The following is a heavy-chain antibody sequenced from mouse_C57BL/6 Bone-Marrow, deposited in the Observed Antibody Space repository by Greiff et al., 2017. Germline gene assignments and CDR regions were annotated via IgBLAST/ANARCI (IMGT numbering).Heavy chain of an antibody. Sequence: QVQLKESGPELVKPGASVSLSCKASGYTFTSYDLNWVKQRPGQGLEGIGWNYPRDGSTKYNAKFKGKATLTVDTSSSTAYMELHSLTSEDSAVYFCARGRDGPYAMDYWGQGTSVTVSS. D-gene: IGHD2-3*01. CDR3: ARGRDGPYAMDY. CDR2: NYPRDGST. J-gene: IGHJ4*01. V-gene: IGHV1-85*01. CDR1: GYTFTSYD.